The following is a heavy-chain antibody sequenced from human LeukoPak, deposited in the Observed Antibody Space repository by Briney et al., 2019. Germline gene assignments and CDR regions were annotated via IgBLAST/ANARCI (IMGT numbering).Heavy chain of an antibody. V-gene: IGHV3-7*01. J-gene: IGHJ6*02. D-gene: IGHD2/OR15-2a*01. Sequence: PGGSLRLSCAASGFTFSSYWMSWVRQAPGKGLEWVANIKQDGSEKYYVDSVKGRFTISRDNAKNSLYLQMNSLRAEDTAVYYCARDKSRNIAEPYGMDVWGQGTTVTVSS. CDR2: IKQDGSEK. CDR3: ARDKSRNIAEPYGMDV. CDR1: GFTFSSYW.